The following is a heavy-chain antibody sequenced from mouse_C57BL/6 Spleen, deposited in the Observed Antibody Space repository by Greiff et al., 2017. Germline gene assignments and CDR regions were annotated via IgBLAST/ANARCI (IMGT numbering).Heavy chain of an antibody. CDR2: INPSTGGT. D-gene: IGHD2-3*01. V-gene: IGHV1-42*01. Sequence: VQLQQSGPELVKPGASVKISCKASGYSFTGYYMNWVKQSPEKSLEWIGEINPSTGGTTYNQKFKAKATLTVDKSSSTAYMQLKSLTSEDSAVYYCARSDGYPYYFDYWGQGTTLTVSS. CDR1: GYSFTGYY. J-gene: IGHJ2*01. CDR3: ARSDGYPYYFDY.